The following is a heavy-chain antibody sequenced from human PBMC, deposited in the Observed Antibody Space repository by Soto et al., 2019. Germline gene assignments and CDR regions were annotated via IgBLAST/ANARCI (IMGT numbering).Heavy chain of an antibody. D-gene: IGHD1-1*01. J-gene: IGHJ4*02. CDR3: ARDPQNAAIDY. CDR1: GFTFSNSW. CDR2: IKPDGSEK. V-gene: IGHV3-7*01. Sequence: PGGSLRLSCAASGFTFSNSWMSWVRQAPGKGLEWVANIKPDGSEKYCVDSVKGRFTISRDNAKNSLYLQMDSLTVEDTGVYYCARDPQNAAIDYWGQGSLVTVSS.